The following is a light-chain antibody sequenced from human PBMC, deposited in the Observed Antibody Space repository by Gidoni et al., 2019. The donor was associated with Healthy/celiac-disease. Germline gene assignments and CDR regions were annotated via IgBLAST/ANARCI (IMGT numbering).Light chain of an antibody. CDR3: QQYNNWPRRT. CDR2: GAS. Sequence: EIVLTQSPATLSVAPGERATLSCSASQSVSSNLSWYQQKPGQAPRLLIYGASTSAPGIPARFSGSGSGTEFTLTISSLQSADFSVYYCQQYNNWPRRTFGQGTKVEIK. J-gene: IGKJ1*01. CDR1: QSVSSN. V-gene: IGKV3-15*01.